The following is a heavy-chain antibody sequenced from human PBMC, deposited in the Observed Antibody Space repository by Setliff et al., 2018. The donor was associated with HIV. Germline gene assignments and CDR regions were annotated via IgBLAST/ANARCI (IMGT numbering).Heavy chain of an antibody. CDR2: INQDGSEK. J-gene: IGHJ4*02. CDR3: ARDPLRATSLLTWWFPDY. Sequence: GESLKISCAVSGFIFNNYWMSWVRQAPGKGLEWVANINQDGSEKHYVDSVTGRFAISRDKSKNLLFLQMDNLRAEDTAVYYCARDPLRATSLLTWWFPDYWGQGTLVTVSS. D-gene: IGHD2-15*01. V-gene: IGHV3-7*01. CDR1: GFIFNNYW.